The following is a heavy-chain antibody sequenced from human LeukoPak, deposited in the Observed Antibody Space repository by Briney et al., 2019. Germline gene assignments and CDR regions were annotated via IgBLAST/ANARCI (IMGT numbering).Heavy chain of an antibody. Sequence: SETLSLTCAVYGGSFSGYYWSWIRQPPGKGLEWIGEINHSGSTNYNPSLKSRVIISVDTSKNQFSLKLSSVTAADTAVYYCARGRFKTTVDYWGQGTLVTVSS. D-gene: IGHD1-1*01. CDR2: INHSGST. J-gene: IGHJ4*02. CDR1: GGSFSGYY. V-gene: IGHV4-34*01. CDR3: ARGRFKTTVDY.